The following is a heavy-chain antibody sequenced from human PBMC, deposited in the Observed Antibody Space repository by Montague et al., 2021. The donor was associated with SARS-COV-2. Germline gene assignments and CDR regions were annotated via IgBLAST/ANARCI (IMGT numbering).Heavy chain of an antibody. CDR2: IYYSGST. J-gene: IGHJ2*01. CDR3: ARSPEPMIILIITSLNWYFDL. Sequence: TLSLTCTVSDGSISSGGYYWSWIRQHPGKGLEWIGYIYYSGSTYYXPSLKSRVTISVDTSKNQFSLKMSSVTAADTAVYYCARSPEPMIILIITSLNWYFDLWGRGTLVTVSS. V-gene: IGHV4-31*03. D-gene: IGHD3-22*01. CDR1: DGSISSGGYY.